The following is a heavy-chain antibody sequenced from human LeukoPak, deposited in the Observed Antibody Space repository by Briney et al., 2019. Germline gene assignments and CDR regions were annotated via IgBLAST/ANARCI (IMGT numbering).Heavy chain of an antibody. J-gene: IGHJ4*02. V-gene: IGHV1-2*02. CDR3: ARGPAYSQYCANGVCYFLDH. CDR2: INPNSGGT. D-gene: IGHD2-8*01. CDR1: GYTFTAYY. Sequence: ASVKVSCKASGYTFTAYYMHWVRQAPGQGLEWMGWINPNSGGTRYVQNFQGRVTMTRDTSISTAYMELSGLRSDDTAVYYCARGPAYSQYCANGVCYFLDHWGQGALVTVSS.